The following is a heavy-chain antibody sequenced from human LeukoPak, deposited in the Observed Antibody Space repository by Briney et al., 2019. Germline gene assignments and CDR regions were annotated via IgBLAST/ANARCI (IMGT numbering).Heavy chain of an antibody. V-gene: IGHV4-34*01. CDR2: INHSGST. CDR3: ARGSGRSPFDY. CDR1: GGSFSGYY. J-gene: IGHJ4*02. D-gene: IGHD3-3*01. Sequence: PSETLSLTCAVYGGSFSGYYWSWIRQPPGKGLEWIGEINHSGSTNYNPSLKSRVTMSVDTSKNQFSLKLSSVTAADTAVYYCARGSGRSPFDYWGQGTLVTVSS.